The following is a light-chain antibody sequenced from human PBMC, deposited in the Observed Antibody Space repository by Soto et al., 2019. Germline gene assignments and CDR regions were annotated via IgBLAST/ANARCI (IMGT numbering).Light chain of an antibody. CDR2: EVS. Sequence: QSALTQPPSVSGSPGQSVTISCTGTSSDIGRYNRVSWYQQPPGAAPKLIIYEVSNRPSGVPDRFSGSQSGNTASLTISGLQAEDDSDYFCSSYRRSNTLVFGGGTKLTVL. CDR1: SSDIGRYNR. CDR3: SSYRRSNTLV. J-gene: IGLJ2*01. V-gene: IGLV2-18*02.